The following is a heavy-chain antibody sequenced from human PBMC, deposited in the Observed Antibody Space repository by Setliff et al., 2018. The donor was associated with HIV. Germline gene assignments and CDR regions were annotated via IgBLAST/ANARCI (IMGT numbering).Heavy chain of an antibody. CDR3: ARHGTYEAHYSYMDV. D-gene: IGHD1-1*01. Sequence: PSETLSLTCTVSGGSITSHYWAWIRQPPGKGLEWIGSIYHSGTTYDNPSLKSRVTISVDSSKNHFSLILSSMTAADTAVYYCARHGTYEAHYSYMDVWGKGTTVTVSS. CDR2: IYHSGTT. J-gene: IGHJ6*03. V-gene: IGHV4-59*08. CDR1: GGSITSHY.